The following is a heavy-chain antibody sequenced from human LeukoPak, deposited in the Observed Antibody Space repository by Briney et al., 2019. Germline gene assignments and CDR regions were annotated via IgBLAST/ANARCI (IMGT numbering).Heavy chain of an antibody. CDR3: ARDRNGKGSGSYSSDY. J-gene: IGHJ4*02. CDR2: IIPIFGTT. CDR1: GGTFSSYA. V-gene: IGHV1-69*06. Sequence: SVKVSCKASGGTFSSYAISWVRQAPGQGLGWMGGIIPIFGTTNYAQKFQGKVTITADKSTSTAYMELSSLRSEDTAVYYCARDRNGKGSGSYSSDYWGQGTLVTVSS. D-gene: IGHD3-10*01.